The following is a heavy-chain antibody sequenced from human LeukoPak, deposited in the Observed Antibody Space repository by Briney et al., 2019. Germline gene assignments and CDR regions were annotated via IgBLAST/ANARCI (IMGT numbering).Heavy chain of an antibody. V-gene: IGHV3-30*02. Sequence: GGSLRLACAASGFTFSNYGMHWVRQAPGKGLEWVAFIRYDGSNKYYADSVKGRFTISRDNSKNTLYLQMNSLRAEDTAVYYCAKDQKRYCSGGSCYSVDYWGQGTLVTVSS. J-gene: IGHJ4*02. CDR2: IRYDGSNK. CDR1: GFTFSNYG. D-gene: IGHD2-15*01. CDR3: AKDQKRYCSGGSCYSVDY.